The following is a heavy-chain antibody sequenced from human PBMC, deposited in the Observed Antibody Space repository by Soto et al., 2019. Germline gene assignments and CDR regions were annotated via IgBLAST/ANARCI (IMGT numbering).Heavy chain of an antibody. CDR3: GEGWNDF. CDR2: ITSKADGGAR. Sequence: EVQMVQSGGDLVKPGGSLRLSCVTSGFMFSSAWMSWVRQAPGKGLEWVARITSKADGGARDYAAHVKGRFTISRDDSKNTVYLQMSILRAEYTAVYYGGEGWNDFWGQGTLVTVSS. D-gene: IGHD2-15*01. CDR1: GFMFSSAW. J-gene: IGHJ4*02. V-gene: IGHV3-15*01.